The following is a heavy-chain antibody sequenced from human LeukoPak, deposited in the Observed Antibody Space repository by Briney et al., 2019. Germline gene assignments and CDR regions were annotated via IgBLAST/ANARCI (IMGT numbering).Heavy chain of an antibody. D-gene: IGHD5-12*01. CDR1: GFTFSSYG. J-gene: IGHJ3*02. Sequence: GGSLRLSCAAPGFTFSSYGMHWVRQAPGKGLEWVAVISYDGSNKYYADSVKGRFTISRDNSKNTLYLQMNSLRAEDTAVYYCAKAVDIDIWGQGTMVTVSS. CDR3: AKAVDIDI. V-gene: IGHV3-30*18. CDR2: ISYDGSNK.